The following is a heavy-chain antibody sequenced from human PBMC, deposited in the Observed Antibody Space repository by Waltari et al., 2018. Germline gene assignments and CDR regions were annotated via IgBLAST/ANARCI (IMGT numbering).Heavy chain of an antibody. J-gene: IGHJ4*02. CDR1: GSPSSGLP. V-gene: IGHV3-73*01. CDR2: IRSKANSYAT. CDR3: TPNYDSSGYHSFDY. Sequence: EVQLVESGGGLVQPGGSLNSPCAAPGSPSSGLPLHWVRRAPGKGLEWVGRIRSKANSYATAYAASVKGRFTISRDDSKNTAYLQMNSLKTEDTAVYYCTPNYDSSGYHSFDYWGQGTLVTVSS. D-gene: IGHD3-22*01.